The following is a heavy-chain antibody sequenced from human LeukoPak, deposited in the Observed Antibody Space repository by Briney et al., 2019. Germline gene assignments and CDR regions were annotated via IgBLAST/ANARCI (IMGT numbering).Heavy chain of an antibody. V-gene: IGHV4-59*01. D-gene: IGHD1-1*01. Sequence: SETLSLTCTVSGGSISSYYWSWIRQPPGKGLEWIGYIYYSGSTNYNPSLKSRVTISVDTSKNQFSLKLSSVTAADTAVYDCARGAGATGAFDIWGQGTMVTVSS. CDR3: ARGAGATGAFDI. J-gene: IGHJ3*02. CDR2: IYYSGST. CDR1: GGSISSYY.